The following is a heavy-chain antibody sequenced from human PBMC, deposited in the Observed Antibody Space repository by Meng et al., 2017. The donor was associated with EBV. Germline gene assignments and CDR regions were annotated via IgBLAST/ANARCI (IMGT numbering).Heavy chain of an antibody. J-gene: IGHJ5*02. CDR2: MFYSGST. V-gene: IGHV4-39*07. CDR3: ARVKTFMVPDWFDT. CDR1: GGSVSSSNYY. Sequence: LHLQVSGSGVVMPLVARPLSAFVSGGSVSSSNYYWGWIRQPPGKGLEWIGSMFYSGSTYYDPSLKSRVTISVETSKNQFSLNLSSVTAADTAVYYCARVKTFMVPDWFDTWGQGTLVTVSS. D-gene: IGHD3-3*02.